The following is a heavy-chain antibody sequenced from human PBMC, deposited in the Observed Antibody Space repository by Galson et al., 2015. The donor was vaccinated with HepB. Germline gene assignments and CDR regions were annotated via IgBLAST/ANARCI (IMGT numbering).Heavy chain of an antibody. V-gene: IGHV3-30*04. CDR3: AATYGSGDVWYFDL. CDR2: ISHDGSFK. J-gene: IGHJ2*01. CDR1: GFTSSSYA. D-gene: IGHD3-10*01. Sequence: SLRLSCAASGFTSSSYAMHWVRQAPGKGLEWVAVISHDGSFKFHADSVKGRFTISRDDSKNTLYLQMNSLRAEDTAVYYCAATYGSGDVWYFDLWGRGTLVTVSS.